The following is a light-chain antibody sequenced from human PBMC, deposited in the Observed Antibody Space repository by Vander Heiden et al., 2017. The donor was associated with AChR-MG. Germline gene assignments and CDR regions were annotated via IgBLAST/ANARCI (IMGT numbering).Light chain of an antibody. V-gene: IGLV2-14*03. CDR1: SSDVGGYDY. Sequence: QSALTQPASVSGSPGQSITISCTGTSSDVGGYDYVSWYQHHPVKAPKLMIYDVSYRPSGVSNRFSGSKSANTASLTISGLQAEDEADYYCSSYTSSGTRLYVFGTGTKVTVL. CDR3: SSYTSSGTRLYV. J-gene: IGLJ1*01. CDR2: DVS.